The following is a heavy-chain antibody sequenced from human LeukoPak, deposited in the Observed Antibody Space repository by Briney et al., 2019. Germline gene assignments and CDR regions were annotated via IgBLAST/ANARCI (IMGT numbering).Heavy chain of an antibody. CDR2: IKQDGSEK. CDR1: GFTFSSYW. V-gene: IGHV3-7*01. CDR3: ARDQPYSSGWYYYYYMDV. D-gene: IGHD6-19*01. J-gene: IGHJ6*03. Sequence: PGGSLRLSCAASGFTFSSYWMSWVRQAPGKGLEWAANIKQDGSEKYYVDSVKGRFTISRDNAKNSLYLQMNSLRAEDTAVYYCARDQPYSSGWYYYYYMDVWGKGTTVTVSS.